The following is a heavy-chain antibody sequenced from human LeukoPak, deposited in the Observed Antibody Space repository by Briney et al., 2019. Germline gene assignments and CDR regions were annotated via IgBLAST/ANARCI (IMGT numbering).Heavy chain of an antibody. CDR3: AKDRDTAMEIEY. CDR2: GWYDGSNK. Sequence: PVRSLRLSCAASGFTFINYGMHWVRRAPGKGLEGVAVGWYDGSNKYYADSVKGRFTISRDNSKNTLYLQMNCLRAEDTAVYYCAKDRDTAMEIEYWGQGTLVTVSS. D-gene: IGHD5-18*01. V-gene: IGHV3-33*06. CDR1: GFTFINYG. J-gene: IGHJ4*02.